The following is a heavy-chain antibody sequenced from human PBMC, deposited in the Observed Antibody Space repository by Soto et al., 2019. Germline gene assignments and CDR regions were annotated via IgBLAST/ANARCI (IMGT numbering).Heavy chain of an antibody. CDR1: GGSFSGYY. D-gene: IGHD3-10*01. Sequence: SETLSLTCDVYGGSFSGYYWSWIRQPPGKGLEWIGEINHSGSTNYNPSLKSRVTISVDKSKNQFSLKLSSVTAADTAVYYCARDRGSGSGPYYFDYWGQGTLVTVS. J-gene: IGHJ4*02. CDR3: ARDRGSGSGPYYFDY. CDR2: INHSGST. V-gene: IGHV4-34*01.